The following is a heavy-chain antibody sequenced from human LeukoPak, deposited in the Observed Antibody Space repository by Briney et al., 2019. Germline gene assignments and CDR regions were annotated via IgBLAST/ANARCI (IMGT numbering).Heavy chain of an antibody. J-gene: IGHJ4*01. D-gene: IGHD3-16*01. CDR2: IKEDGSEK. CDR1: GFTFSNYW. V-gene: IGHV3-7*01. CDR3: ARQGDDY. Sequence: GGSLRLSCVASGFTFSNYWMSWVRQAPGKGLECVANIKEDGSEKYYVDSGKGRFTISRDNAKNSLYLQMNSLRAEDTAVYYCARQGDDYWGHGTLVTVSS.